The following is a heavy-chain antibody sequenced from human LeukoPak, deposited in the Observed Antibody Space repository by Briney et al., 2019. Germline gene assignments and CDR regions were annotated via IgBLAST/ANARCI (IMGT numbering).Heavy chain of an antibody. J-gene: IGHJ4*02. Sequence: ASVKVSCKASGYTFTGYYMHWVRQAPGQGLEWMGWINPNSGGTNYAQKFQGRVTMTRDTSISTAYMELRSLRSDDTAVYYCARKAYDSSGYYFDYWGQGTLVTVSS. CDR2: INPNSGGT. D-gene: IGHD3-22*01. CDR1: GYTFTGYY. CDR3: ARKAYDSSGYYFDY. V-gene: IGHV1-2*02.